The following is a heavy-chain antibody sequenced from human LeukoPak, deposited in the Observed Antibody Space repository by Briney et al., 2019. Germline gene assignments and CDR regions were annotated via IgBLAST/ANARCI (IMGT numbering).Heavy chain of an antibody. V-gene: IGHV3-48*03. CDR2: IDASGTTI. Sequence: GGSLRLSCAASGFTFSTFEMNWVRQAPGKGLERLSYIDASGTTIYYADSVKGRFTMSRDNAKNSLYLQMNTLRADDTAVYYCARGRGSIYDESDYWGQGTLVTVSS. CDR1: GFTFSTFE. D-gene: IGHD5/OR15-5a*01. J-gene: IGHJ4*02. CDR3: ARGRGSIYDESDY.